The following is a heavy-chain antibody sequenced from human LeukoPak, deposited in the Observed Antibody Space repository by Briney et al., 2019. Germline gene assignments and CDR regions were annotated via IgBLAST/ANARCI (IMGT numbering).Heavy chain of an antibody. D-gene: IGHD3-10*01. CDR2: ISYDGSNK. CDR3: AREGVRGVKLCCLDY. V-gene: IGHV3-30*19. CDR1: GFTFSSYG. Sequence: GGSLRLSCAASGFTFSSYGMHWVRQAPGKGLEWVAVISYDGSNKYYADSVKGRFTISRDNSKNTLYLQMNSLRAEDTAVYYCAREGVRGVKLCCLDYWGQGTLVTVSS. J-gene: IGHJ4*02.